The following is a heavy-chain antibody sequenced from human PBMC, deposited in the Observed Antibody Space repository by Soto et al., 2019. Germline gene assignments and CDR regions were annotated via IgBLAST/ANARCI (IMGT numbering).Heavy chain of an antibody. Sequence: TGGSLRLSCAASGFTFDDYTMHWVRQAPGKGLEWVSLISWDGGSTYYADSVKGRFTISRDNSKNSLYLQMNSLRTEDTALYYCAQGEGRYYDILTGYRLDYYYYGMDVWGQGTTVTVSS. CDR2: ISWDGGST. CDR1: GFTFDDYT. CDR3: AQGEGRYYDILTGYRLDYYYYGMDV. J-gene: IGHJ6*02. D-gene: IGHD3-9*01. V-gene: IGHV3-43*01.